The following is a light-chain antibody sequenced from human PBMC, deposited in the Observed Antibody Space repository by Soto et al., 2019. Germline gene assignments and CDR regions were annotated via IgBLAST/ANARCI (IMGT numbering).Light chain of an antibody. Sequence: QSALTQPASVSGSPGQSTTISCTGTSSDVGAYNDVSWYQQHPGKAPKLMIYDVSNRPSGVSNRFSGSKSGNTACLTISGLQAEDEADYYCSSYTTSANHVFGTGTKRTVL. V-gene: IGLV2-14*01. CDR1: SSDVGAYND. CDR2: DVS. CDR3: SSYTTSANHV. J-gene: IGLJ1*01.